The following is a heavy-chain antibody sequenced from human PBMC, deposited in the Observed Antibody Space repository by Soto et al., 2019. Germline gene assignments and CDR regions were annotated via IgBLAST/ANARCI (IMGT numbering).Heavy chain of an antibody. CDR2: IYYSGST. CDR1: GGSISRYY. V-gene: IGHV4-59*01. CDR3: ARVILPYCGGDCRRLYAFDI. D-gene: IGHD2-21*02. J-gene: IGHJ3*02. Sequence: QVQLQESGPGLVKPSETLSLTCTVSGGSISRYYWSWIRQPPGKGLEWNGYIYYSGSTNYNHSLKSRDTTSVDTSKNQFYLKLSSVTAADTAVYYGARVILPYCGGDCRRLYAFDILGQGTMVTVSS.